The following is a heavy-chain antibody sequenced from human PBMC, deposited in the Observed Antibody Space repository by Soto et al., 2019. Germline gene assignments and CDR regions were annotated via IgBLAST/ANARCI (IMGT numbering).Heavy chain of an antibody. V-gene: IGHV1-18*01. CDR2: ISGDNGNT. J-gene: IGHJ6*02. CDR1: GYTFTSFG. CDR3: ARGPNYDILTGYYYYYHNGMDV. D-gene: IGHD3-9*01. Sequence: QVQLVQSGAEVKKPGASVKVSCKASGYTFTSFGINWVRQAPGQGLEWMVWISGDNGNTNYAQNLQGRVTVTTDPSTSTAYMELRSLRSDDTAVYYCARGPNYDILTGYYYYYHNGMDVWGQGTTVTVSS.